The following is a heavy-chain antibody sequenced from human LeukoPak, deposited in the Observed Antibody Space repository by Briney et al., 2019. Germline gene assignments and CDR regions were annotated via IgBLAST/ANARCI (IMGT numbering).Heavy chain of an antibody. CDR2: ISNSGGST. CDR3: AKHYDSSGVDI. D-gene: IGHD3-22*01. V-gene: IGHV3-23*01. J-gene: IGHJ3*02. CDR1: GFTFNTYT. Sequence: GESLRLSCAASGFTFNTYTMYWVRQAPGKGLEWVSGISNSGGSTYYADSVKGRFTISRDNSKNTLYLQMNSLRAEDTAVYYCAKHYDSSGVDIWGQGTMVTVSS.